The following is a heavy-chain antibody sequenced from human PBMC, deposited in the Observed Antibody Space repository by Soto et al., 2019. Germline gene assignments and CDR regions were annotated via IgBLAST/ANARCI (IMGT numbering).Heavy chain of an antibody. Sequence: SETLSLTCTVSGGSMSSYYWSWIRQPPGKGLEWIGYIYYSGSTNYNPSLKSRVTISVDTSKNQFSLKLSSLTAADTAVYYCARGYNDFWSGYLTWFDPWGQGTLVTVSS. CDR1: GGSMSSYY. D-gene: IGHD3-3*01. CDR3: ARGYNDFWSGYLTWFDP. J-gene: IGHJ5*02. V-gene: IGHV4-59*01. CDR2: IYYSGST.